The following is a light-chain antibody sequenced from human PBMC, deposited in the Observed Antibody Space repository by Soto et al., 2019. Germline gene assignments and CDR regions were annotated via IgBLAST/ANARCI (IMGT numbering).Light chain of an antibody. CDR3: QLYNSLT. CDR1: QIISSW. J-gene: IGKJ1*01. V-gene: IGKV1-5*01. Sequence: DIPMTQSTSTLSASVGDRVTITCRASQIISSWLARYQQKPGKDPKLLIYDASSLESGVPSRFSGSGSGTEFTLTISSLQPDDFASYYCQLYNSLTFGQGTKVEIK. CDR2: DAS.